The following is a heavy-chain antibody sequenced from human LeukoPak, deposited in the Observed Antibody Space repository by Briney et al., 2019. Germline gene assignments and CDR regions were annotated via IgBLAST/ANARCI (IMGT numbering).Heavy chain of an antibody. CDR3: AKGGTHYYGSGEGVDY. CDR1: GFTFSSYW. CDR2: INSDGSST. D-gene: IGHD3-10*01. Sequence: QPGGSLRLSCAASGFTFSSYWMHWVRQAPGKGLVWVSRINSDGSSTSYADSVKGRFTISRDNAKTTLYLQMNSLRAEDTAVYYCAKGGTHYYGSGEGVDYWAREPWSPSPQ. V-gene: IGHV3-74*01. J-gene: IGHJ4*02.